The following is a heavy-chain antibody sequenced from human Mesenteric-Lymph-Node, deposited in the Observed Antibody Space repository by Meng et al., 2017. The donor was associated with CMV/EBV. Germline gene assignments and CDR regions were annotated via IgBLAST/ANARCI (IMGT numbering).Heavy chain of an antibody. J-gene: IGHJ4*02. D-gene: IGHD6-19*01. Sequence: GGSLRLSCAASGFTFDAYAMHWVRQAPGKGLQWISGIRWNSGDIGYADSVKGRFTISRDNAKNSLYLQMNSLRPEDTALYFCAKDWTNFVAGIDYWGPGTLVTVSS. V-gene: IGHV3-9*01. CDR3: AKDWTNFVAGIDY. CDR1: GFTFDAYA. CDR2: IRWNSGDI.